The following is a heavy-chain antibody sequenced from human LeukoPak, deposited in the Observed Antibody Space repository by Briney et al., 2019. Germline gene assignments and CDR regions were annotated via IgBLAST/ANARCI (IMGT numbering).Heavy chain of an antibody. D-gene: IGHD3-10*01. J-gene: IGHJ5*02. CDR2: ISGSGGST. V-gene: IGHV3-23*01. CDR3: AKNYGSGSPGWFDP. Sequence: GGSLRLSCAASGFTFSSYGMSWVRQAPGKGLEWVSAISGSGGSTYYADSVKGRFTISRDNSKNALYLQMNSLRAEDTAVYYCAKNYGSGSPGWFDPWGQGTLVTVSS. CDR1: GFTFSSYG.